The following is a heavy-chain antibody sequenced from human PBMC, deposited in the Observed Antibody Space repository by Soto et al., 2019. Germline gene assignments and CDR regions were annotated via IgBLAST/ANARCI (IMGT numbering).Heavy chain of an antibody. CDR3: ARYSSSWSQDV. CDR2: IYYSGST. V-gene: IGHV4-39*01. Sequence: QLQLQESGPGLVKPSETLSLTCTVSGGSISSSSYYWGWIRQPPGKGLEWIGSIYYSGSTYYNPSLKSRVTISVDTSKNQFSLKLSSVTAADTAVYYCARYSSSWSQDVWGKGTTVTVSS. CDR1: GGSISSSSYY. J-gene: IGHJ6*04. D-gene: IGHD6-13*01.